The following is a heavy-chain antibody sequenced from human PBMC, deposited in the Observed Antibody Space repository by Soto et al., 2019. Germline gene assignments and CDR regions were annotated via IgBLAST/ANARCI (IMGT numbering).Heavy chain of an antibody. J-gene: IGHJ4*02. CDR1: GYTFATHW. CDR2: IYPCDSDT. D-gene: IGHD3-9*01. Sequence: GESLKISCKGSGYTFATHWIAWVRQMPGKGLEWMGIIYPCDSDTRYSPSFPGQVTISADKSFSTAYLQWSSLKASDTAIYFCARLELTGLDNWGQGTPVTVSS. CDR3: ARLELTGLDN. V-gene: IGHV5-51*01.